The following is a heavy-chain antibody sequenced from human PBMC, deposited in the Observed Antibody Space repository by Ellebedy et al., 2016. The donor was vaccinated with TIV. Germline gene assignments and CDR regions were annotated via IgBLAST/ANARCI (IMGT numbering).Heavy chain of an antibody. Sequence: AASVKVSCKASGYTFTSYGINWVRQAPGQGLEWMGWISPYNGNTNYAQKLQGRVTMTTDTSTSTAYMELRSLRSDDTAVYYCARRMAAARGDPWGQGTLVTVSS. CDR2: ISPYNGNT. V-gene: IGHV1-18*04. D-gene: IGHD6-13*01. J-gene: IGHJ5*02. CDR1: GYTFTSYG. CDR3: ARRMAAARGDP.